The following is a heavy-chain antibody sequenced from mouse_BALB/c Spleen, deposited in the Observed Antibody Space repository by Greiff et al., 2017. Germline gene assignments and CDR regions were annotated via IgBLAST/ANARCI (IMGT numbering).Heavy chain of an antibody. J-gene: IGHJ3*01. Sequence: VQLQQFGAELVKPGASVKIPCKASGYTFTDYNMDWVKQSHGKSLEWIGDINPNNGGTIYNQKFKGKATLTVDKSSSTAYMELRSLTSEDTAVYYCARRGSFAYWGQGTLVTVSA. CDR2: INPNNGGT. CDR3: ARRGSFAY. CDR1: GYTFTDYN. D-gene: IGHD3-1*01. V-gene: IGHV1-18*01.